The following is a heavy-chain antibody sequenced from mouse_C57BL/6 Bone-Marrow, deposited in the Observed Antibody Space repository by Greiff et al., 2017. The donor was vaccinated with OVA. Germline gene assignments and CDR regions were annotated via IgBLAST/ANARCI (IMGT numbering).Heavy chain of an antibody. CDR3: ARNNFDV. Sequence: DVQLQESGPGLVKPSQSLSLTCSVTGYSITSGYYWNWIRQFPGNKLEWMGYISYDGSNNYNPSLKNRISITRDTSKNQFFLKLNSVTTEDTATYYCARNNFDVWGTGTTVTVSS. V-gene: IGHV3-6*01. J-gene: IGHJ1*03. CDR1: GYSITSGYY. CDR2: ISYDGSN.